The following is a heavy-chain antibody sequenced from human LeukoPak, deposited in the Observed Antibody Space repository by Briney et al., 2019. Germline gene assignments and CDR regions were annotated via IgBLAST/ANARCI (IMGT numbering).Heavy chain of an antibody. CDR2: INHSGST. J-gene: IGHJ4*02. D-gene: IGHD3-22*01. CDR3: ARGLLGPGSHYYDSSGYLGTYFDN. V-gene: IGHV4-34*01. CDR1: GGSFSGYY. Sequence: PSETLSLTCAVYGGSFSGYYWSWIRQPPGKGLEWIGEINHSGSTNYNPSLKSRVTISVDTSKNQFSLKLSSVTAADTAVYYCARGLLGPGSHYYDSSGYLGTYFDNWGQGTLVTVSS.